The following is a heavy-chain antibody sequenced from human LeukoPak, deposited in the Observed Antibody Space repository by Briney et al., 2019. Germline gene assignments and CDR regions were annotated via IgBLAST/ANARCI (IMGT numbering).Heavy chain of an antibody. CDR1: GGSVSSGSYY. CDR3: AGPYGSFHY. D-gene: IGHD3-10*01. CDR2: VYNSGTT. V-gene: IGHV4-61*01. J-gene: IGHJ4*02. Sequence: KPSETLSLTCTVSGGSVSSGSYYWSWIRQPPGTRLEWIGYVYNSGTTNYNPSFKSRVTMSVDTSKNQFSLKLISVTAADTAVYYCAGPYGSFHYWGQGTLVTVSS.